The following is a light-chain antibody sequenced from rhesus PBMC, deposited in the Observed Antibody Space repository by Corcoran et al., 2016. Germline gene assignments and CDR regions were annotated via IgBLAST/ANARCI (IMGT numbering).Light chain of an antibody. CDR1: QGISSY. J-gene: IGKJ3*01. Sequence: DIQMTQSPSSLSASVGDTVTITCRASQGISSYLAWYQQKPGKAPKALIDYASTLESGVPSRFSGSGSGTEFTLTINSLQPEDFATYYCQQYNSVPFTFGPRTKRDIK. V-gene: IGKV1-37*01. CDR2: YAS. CDR3: QQYNSVPFT.